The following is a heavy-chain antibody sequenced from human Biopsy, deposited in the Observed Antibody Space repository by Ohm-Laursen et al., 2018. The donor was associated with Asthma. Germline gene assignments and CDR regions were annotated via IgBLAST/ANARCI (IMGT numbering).Heavy chain of an antibody. J-gene: IGHJ4*02. V-gene: IGHV1-69*13. D-gene: IGHD2-2*01. Sequence: ASVKVSCKSLGGTFNTYVIGWVRQAPGHGLEWMGGVNSVFGTTTYPQKFQDRVTITADDSTSTVYMELSSLRSEDTAVYYCARKAGSCISRTCYSLDFWGQGTLVTVSS. CDR2: VNSVFGTT. CDR3: ARKAGSCISRTCYSLDF. CDR1: GGTFNTYV.